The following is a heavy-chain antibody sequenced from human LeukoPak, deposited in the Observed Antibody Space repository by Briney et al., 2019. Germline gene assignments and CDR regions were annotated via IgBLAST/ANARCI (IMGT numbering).Heavy chain of an antibody. D-gene: IGHD6-19*01. CDR1: GFTFSSYA. CDR2: IYYDGSNK. J-gene: IGHJ4*02. CDR3: ARDNRGSIAVAGTCDY. Sequence: GGYLRLYCAASGFTFSSYAMHWVRQAPGTGLAWAAVIYYDGSNKYYADSVKGRFTISRDNSKNTLYLQMNSLRAEDTAVYYCARDNRGSIAVAGTCDYWGQGTLGTVPS. V-gene: IGHV3-30-3*01.